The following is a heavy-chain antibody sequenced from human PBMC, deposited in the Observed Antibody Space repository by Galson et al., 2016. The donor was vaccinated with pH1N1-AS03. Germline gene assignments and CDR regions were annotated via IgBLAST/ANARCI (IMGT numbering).Heavy chain of an antibody. J-gene: IGHJ4*02. CDR1: GGSVSSTNYY. Sequence: TLSLTCTVSGGSVSSTNYYWSWIRQPAGKGLEWIGHIYFNGNTNYNPSLKSRVTISIDTSKNQFSLKLISVTAADTAVYYCAREAGDYAEYYFDYWGQGSLVTVSS. CDR3: AREAGDYAEYYFDY. CDR2: IYFNGNT. V-gene: IGHV4-61*09. D-gene: IGHD4-17*01.